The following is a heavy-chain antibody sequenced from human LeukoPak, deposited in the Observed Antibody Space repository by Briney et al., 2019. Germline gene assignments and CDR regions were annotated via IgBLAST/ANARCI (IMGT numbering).Heavy chain of an antibody. J-gene: IGHJ4*02. Sequence: ASVKVSCKASGYTFTSYGISWVRQAPGQGLEWMGWISAYNGNTDYAQKLQGRVTMTTDTSTSTAYMELRSLRSDDTAVYYCARGRLLWFGESSGGSVTLCDHWGQGTLVTVSS. CDR3: ARGRLLWFGESSGGSVTLCDH. V-gene: IGHV1-18*01. CDR2: ISAYNGNT. CDR1: GYTFTSYG. D-gene: IGHD3-10*01.